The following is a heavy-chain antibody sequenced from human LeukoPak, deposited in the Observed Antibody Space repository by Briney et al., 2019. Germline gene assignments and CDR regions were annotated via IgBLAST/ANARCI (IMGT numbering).Heavy chain of an antibody. J-gene: IGHJ4*02. D-gene: IGHD3-16*02. Sequence: SETLSLTCTVSGASISSYYWTWIRQPAGKGLEWIGRMQTSDTNYNPSLKSRVTMSVDTSKNQFSLRLSSVTAADTAVYYCARPTTYYDYVWGSYRSWYYFDYWGQGTLVTVSS. CDR3: ARPTTYYDYVWGSYRSWYYFDY. CDR2: MQTSDT. CDR1: GASISSYY. V-gene: IGHV4-4*07.